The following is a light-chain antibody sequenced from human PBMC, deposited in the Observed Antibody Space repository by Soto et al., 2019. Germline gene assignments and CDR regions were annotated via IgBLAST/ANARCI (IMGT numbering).Light chain of an antibody. CDR2: EGT. CDR1: SRDVGGYNL. Sequence: QPVLTQPASVSGSPGQSIIISCTGTSRDVGGYNLFSWYQQYPDKAPKLIIYEGTKRPSGVSKRFSGSWSGDTASLTISGLQAEDEADYYCCARADLSSCLFGVGTKVTGL. V-gene: IGLV2-23*01. J-gene: IGLJ2*01. CDR3: CARADLSSCL.